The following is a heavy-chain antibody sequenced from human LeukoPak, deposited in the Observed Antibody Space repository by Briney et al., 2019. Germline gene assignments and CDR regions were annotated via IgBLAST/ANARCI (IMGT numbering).Heavy chain of an antibody. V-gene: IGHV4-30-4*08. CDR2: IYYSGST. J-gene: IGHJ3*02. CDR1: GGSISSGDYY. D-gene: IGHD1-26*01. Sequence: SETLSLTCTVSGGSISSGDYYWSWIRQPPGKCLEWIGYIYYSGSTYYNPSLKSRITISVDTSKNQFSLKLSSVTAADTAVYYCARGGGSYAGAFDIWGQGTMVTVSS. CDR3: ARGGGSYAGAFDI.